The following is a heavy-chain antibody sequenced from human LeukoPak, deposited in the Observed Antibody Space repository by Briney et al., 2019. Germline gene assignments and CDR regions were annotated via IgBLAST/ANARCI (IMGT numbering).Heavy chain of an antibody. CDR1: GFTFSSYG. CDR3: ARDHPTVTTGWDY. J-gene: IGHJ4*02. V-gene: IGHV3-33*01. Sequence: GGSPRLSCAASGFTFSSYGMHWVRQAPGKGLEWVAVIWYDGSNKYYADSVKGRFTISRDNSKNTLYLQMNSLRAEDTAVYYCARDHPTVTTGWDYWGQGTLVTVSS. D-gene: IGHD4-17*01. CDR2: IWYDGSNK.